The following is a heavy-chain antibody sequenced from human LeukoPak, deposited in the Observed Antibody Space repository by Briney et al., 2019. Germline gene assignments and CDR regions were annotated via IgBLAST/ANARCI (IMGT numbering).Heavy chain of an antibody. CDR2: INCNNGGT. V-gene: IGHV1-2*04. CDR1: GYTFTGYY. CDR3: ARGYDYVWGSYPH. J-gene: IGHJ4*02. Sequence: ASVKVSCKASGYTFTGYYIHWVRQAPGQGLEWMGWINCNNGGTSYAQKFQGWVTITRDTSISTVYMELSRLKSDDTAVYYCARGYDYVWGSYPHWGQGTLVTVSS. D-gene: IGHD3-16*02.